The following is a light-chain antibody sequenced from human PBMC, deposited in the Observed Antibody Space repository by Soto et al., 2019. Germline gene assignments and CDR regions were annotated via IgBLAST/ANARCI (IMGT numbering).Light chain of an antibody. V-gene: IGKV3-20*01. CDR2: GAS. J-gene: IGKJ5*01. Sequence: ERVFTPSPSILSFSPGERATPSCRASQSVSNNYLAWYQQKPGQAPRLLIYGASSRATGIPDRFSGSGSGTDFTLTISRLEPEDFVVYYCHQYGSSPNTFGQGTRLEIK. CDR3: HQYGSSPNT. CDR1: QSVSNNY.